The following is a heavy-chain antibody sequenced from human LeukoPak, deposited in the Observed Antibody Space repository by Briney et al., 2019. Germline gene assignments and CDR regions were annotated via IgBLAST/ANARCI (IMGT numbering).Heavy chain of an antibody. D-gene: IGHD6-13*01. CDR2: INAGNGNT. Sequence: ASVKVSCKASGYTFTSYAMHWVRQAPGQRLEWMGWINAGNGNTKYSQKFQGRVTITRDTSASTAYMELSSLRSEDTAVYYCARDQAAAGTGEGDAFDIWGQGTMVTVSS. J-gene: IGHJ3*02. CDR1: GYTFTSYA. CDR3: ARDQAAAGTGEGDAFDI. V-gene: IGHV1-3*01.